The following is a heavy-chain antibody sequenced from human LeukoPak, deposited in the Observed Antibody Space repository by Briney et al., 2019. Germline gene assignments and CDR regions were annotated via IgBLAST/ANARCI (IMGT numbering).Heavy chain of an antibody. CDR2: IYYSGST. V-gene: IGHV4-39*07. CDR3: ARDGTSGYDPDAFDI. Sequence: SETLSLTCTVSGGSISSSSYYWGWIRQPPGKGLEWIGSIYYSGSTYYNPSLKSRVTISVDTSKNQFSLKLSSVTAADTAAYYCARDGTSGYDPDAFDIWGQGTMVTVSP. J-gene: IGHJ3*02. D-gene: IGHD5-12*01. CDR1: GGSISSSSYY.